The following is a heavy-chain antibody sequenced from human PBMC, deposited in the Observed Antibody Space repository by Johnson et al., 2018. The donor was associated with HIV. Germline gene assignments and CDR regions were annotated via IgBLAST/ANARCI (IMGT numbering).Heavy chain of an antibody. D-gene: IGHD6-13*01. CDR1: GFTFDDYG. Sequence: VQLVESGGSVVRPGGSLRLCCAASGFTFDDYGMSWVRQAPGKGLEWVSGVSGSGDRTYYADSVKGRFTISRDNSNNPLYLQMNSLRVEDTAIYYCAKLAAAAGTRDAFESGGQGTMVTVSS. J-gene: IGHJ3*02. CDR3: AKLAAAAGTRDAFES. CDR2: VSGSGDRT. V-gene: IGHV3-23*04.